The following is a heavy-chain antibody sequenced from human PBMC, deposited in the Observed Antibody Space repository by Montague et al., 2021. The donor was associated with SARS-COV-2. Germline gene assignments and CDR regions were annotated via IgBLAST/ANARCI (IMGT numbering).Heavy chain of an antibody. CDR2: LFSGGNT. D-gene: IGHD4-17*01. V-gene: IGHV4-39*01. CDR1: GGSISSSSFY. CDR3: ARDYGDYLDS. J-gene: IGHJ4*02. Sequence: SETLSLTCLVSGGSISSSSFYWGWIRQPPGKGLEWIGSLFSGGNTYYNPSLRGRVSVSVDKSKNQFSLMVRSVTAADTAAYFCARDYGDYLDSWGQGSLVIVSS.